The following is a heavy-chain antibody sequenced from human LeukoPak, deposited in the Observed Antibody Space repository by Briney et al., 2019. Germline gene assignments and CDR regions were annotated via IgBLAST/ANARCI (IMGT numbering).Heavy chain of an antibody. J-gene: IGHJ4*02. CDR1: GFTVSSNY. V-gene: IGHV3-48*01. Sequence: GGSLRLSCAASGFTVSSNYMSWVRQAPGKGLEWVSYISSSSSTIYYADSVKGRFTISRDNAKNSLYLQMNSLRAEDTAVYYCARVGVGYYFDYWGQGTLVTVSS. CDR2: ISSSSSTI. D-gene: IGHD3-10*01. CDR3: ARVGVGYYFDY.